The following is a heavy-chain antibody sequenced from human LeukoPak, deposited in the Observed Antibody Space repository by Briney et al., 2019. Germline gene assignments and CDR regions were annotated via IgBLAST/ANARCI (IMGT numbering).Heavy chain of an antibody. CDR3: ATLSRGPHNAGFYFDY. CDR1: GHTFTSHG. J-gene: IGHJ4*02. D-gene: IGHD3-9*01. CDR2: IAAYNGDI. V-gene: IGHV1-18*01. Sequence: ASVKVSCKASGHTFTSHGFSWVRQAPGQRLQRMGWIAAYNGDIEYKEKLQGRVTMTTDTSPGTAYMELRNLNLDNTAVNYWATLSRGPHNAGFYFDYWGQGTQVIVSS.